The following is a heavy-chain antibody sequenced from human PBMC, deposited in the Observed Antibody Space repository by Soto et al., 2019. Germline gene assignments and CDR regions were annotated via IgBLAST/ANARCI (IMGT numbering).Heavy chain of an antibody. J-gene: IGHJ3*01. V-gene: IGHV3-74*01. CDR2: ISGDGSST. D-gene: IGHD1-7*01. CDR3: ARSLPGTYGAFDL. CDR1: EFTFRSYW. Sequence: EVQLVDSGGGLVQPGGSLRLSCAASEFTFRSYWMHWVRQSPGKGLVWVSRISGDGSSTSYADSVKGRFTISRDNAKNTMNLQMDSLRAEDKAVYYCARSLPGTYGAFDLWGQGTMVTVSS.